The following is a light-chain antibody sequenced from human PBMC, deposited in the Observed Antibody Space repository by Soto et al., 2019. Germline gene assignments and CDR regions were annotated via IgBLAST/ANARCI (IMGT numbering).Light chain of an antibody. CDR3: QQYSSSPRT. V-gene: IGKV3-20*01. CDR2: DAS. Sequence: EIVLTQSPATLSLSPGERATLSCRASQSVRSYLAWYQQKPGQAPRLLIYDASNRATGVPDRFSGSGSGTDFSLTISRLEPEDFAVYHCQQYSSSPRTFGQGTRLEIK. J-gene: IGKJ5*01. CDR1: QSVRSY.